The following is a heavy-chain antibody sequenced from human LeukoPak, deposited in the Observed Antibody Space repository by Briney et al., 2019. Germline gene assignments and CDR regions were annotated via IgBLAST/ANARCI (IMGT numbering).Heavy chain of an antibody. V-gene: IGHV1-2*02. J-gene: IGHJ4*02. CDR3: AREGTAVGAVDY. CDR2: VNPNSGGT. Sequence: GAPVKADCKASGYTFTGYYMHWVRQAPGQGLEWMGWVNPNSGGTNYAQKFQGRVTMTRDTSISTAYMELSRLRSDDTAVYYCAREGTAVGAVDYWGQETLVTVFS. CDR1: GYTFTGYY. D-gene: IGHD1-26*01.